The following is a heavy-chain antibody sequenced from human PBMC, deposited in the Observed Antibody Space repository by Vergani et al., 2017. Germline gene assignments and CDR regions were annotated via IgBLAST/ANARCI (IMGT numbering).Heavy chain of an antibody. V-gene: IGHV4-59*01. J-gene: IGHJ6*02. CDR1: GGSISSYY. CDR3: ARVRSAAGTNYYYGMDV. D-gene: IGHD6-13*01. Sequence: VQLQESGPGLVKPSETLSLTCTVSGGSISSYYWSWIRQPPGKGLEWIGYIYYSGSTNYNPSLKSRVTISVDTSKNQFSLKLSSVTAADTAVYYCARVRSAAGTNYYYGMDVWGQGTTVTVSS. CDR2: IYYSGST.